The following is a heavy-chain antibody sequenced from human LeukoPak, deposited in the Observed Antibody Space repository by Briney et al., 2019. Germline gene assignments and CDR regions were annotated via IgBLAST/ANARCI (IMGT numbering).Heavy chain of an antibody. CDR1: GFPFSVFE. CDR2: IGSSGTTR. J-gene: IGHJ4*02. D-gene: IGHD6-19*01. V-gene: IGHV3-48*03. Sequence: GGSLRLSCAVSGFPFSVFEMNWVSQAPGKGLEWVSNIGSSGTTRYYADSVKGRFSISRDNAKNSLYLQMNSLRVEDTGVYYCALLAVASDFDYWGQGALVTVSS. CDR3: ALLAVASDFDY.